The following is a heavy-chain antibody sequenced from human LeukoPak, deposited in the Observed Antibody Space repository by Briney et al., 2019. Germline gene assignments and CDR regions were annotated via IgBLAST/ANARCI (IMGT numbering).Heavy chain of an antibody. CDR2: INHSGST. CDR1: GGSFSGYY. V-gene: IGHV4-34*01. CDR3: ARRVDTAMVS. J-gene: IGHJ4*02. Sequence: SETLSLTCAVYGGSFSGYYWSWIRQPPGKGLEWIGEINHSGSTNYNPSLKSRVTISVDTSKNQFSLKLSSVTAADTAVYYCARRVDTAMVSWGQGTLVTVSS. D-gene: IGHD5-18*01.